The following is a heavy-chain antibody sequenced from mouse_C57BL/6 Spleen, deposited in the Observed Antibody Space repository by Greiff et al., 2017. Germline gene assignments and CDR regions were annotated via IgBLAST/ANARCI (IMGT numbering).Heavy chain of an antibody. J-gene: IGHJ2*01. D-gene: IGHD2-1*01. V-gene: IGHV1-53*01. Sequence: VQLQQPGTELVKPGASVKLSCKASGYTFTSDWMHWVKQRPGQGLEWIGNINPSNGGTNYNEKFKSKATLTVDKSSSTAYMQLSSLTSEDSAVYYCARSLGYGKRYFDYWGQGTTLTVSS. CDR3: ARSLGYGKRYFDY. CDR2: INPSNGGT. CDR1: GYTFTSDW.